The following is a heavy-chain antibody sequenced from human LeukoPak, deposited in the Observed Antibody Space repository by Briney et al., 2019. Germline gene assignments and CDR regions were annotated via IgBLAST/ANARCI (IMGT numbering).Heavy chain of an antibody. CDR3: ARVKDYGDYVSY. J-gene: IGHJ4*02. CDR1: GYSISCGYY. Sequence: SETLSLTCTVSGYSISCGYYWGWIRQPPGKGLEWIGSIYQSGSTYYNPPLKSRVTISVDTSKNQFSLKLSSVTAADTAVYYCARVKDYGDYVSYWGQGTLVTVPS. V-gene: IGHV4-38-2*02. CDR2: IYQSGST. D-gene: IGHD4-17*01.